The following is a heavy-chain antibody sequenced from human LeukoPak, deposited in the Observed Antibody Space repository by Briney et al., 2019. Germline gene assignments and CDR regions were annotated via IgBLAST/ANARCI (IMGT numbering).Heavy chain of an antibody. CDR2: ISWNIDNI. CDR1: GFTFDDYA. CDR3: AKDYDYGFDH. J-gene: IGHJ4*02. D-gene: IGHD4-17*01. Sequence: GRSLRLSCAASGFTFDDYAMHWVRQAPGKGLEWVSGISWNIDNIDYADSVRGRFTISRDNAKNSLYLQMNSLRAEDTALYYCAKDYDYGFDHWGQGTLVTVSS. V-gene: IGHV3-9*01.